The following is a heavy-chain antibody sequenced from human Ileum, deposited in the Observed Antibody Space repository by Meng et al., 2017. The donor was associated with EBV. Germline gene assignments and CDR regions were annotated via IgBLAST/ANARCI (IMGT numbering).Heavy chain of an antibody. D-gene: IGHD3-22*01. V-gene: IGHV4-61*03. CDR1: GGSVATTSDN. CDR2: IDYSWSA. CDR3: ARGSTFILVD. J-gene: IGHJ4*02. Sequence: HVHRQCLGPRPVSPSDTLSLTCPVSGGSVATTSDNWSWLRQPPGKGLEWIGYIDYSWSAKYNPSLQSRVDMSVDTSKNHFSLKLRSVTAADTGLYYCARGSTFILVDWGQGTLVTVSS.